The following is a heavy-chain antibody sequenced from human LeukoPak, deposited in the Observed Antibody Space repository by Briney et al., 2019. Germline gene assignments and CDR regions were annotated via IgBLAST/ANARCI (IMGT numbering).Heavy chain of an antibody. CDR1: GYTFTSYA. D-gene: IGHD2-2*01. Sequence: ASVKVSCKASGYTFTSYAMHWVRQAPGQRLEWMGWINAGNGNTKYSQKFQGRVTITRDTSASTAYMELSSLRSEDTAVYYCARGIVVVPAAQGPVDYFDYWGQGTLVTVSS. J-gene: IGHJ4*02. CDR2: INAGNGNT. V-gene: IGHV1-3*01. CDR3: ARGIVVVPAAQGPVDYFDY.